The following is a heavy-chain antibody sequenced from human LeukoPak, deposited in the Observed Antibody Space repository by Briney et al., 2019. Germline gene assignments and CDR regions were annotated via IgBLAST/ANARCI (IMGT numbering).Heavy chain of an antibody. CDR2: IYHGGST. Sequence: PSETLSLTCAVSGYSISSAYYWGWIRQPPGKGLEWIASIYHGGSTYYNPSLKSRVTISVDTSKNQFSLKLSSVTAADTAVYYCINYDFWSGYFLWGQGTLVTVSS. CDR3: INYDFWSGYFL. D-gene: IGHD3-3*01. V-gene: IGHV4-38-2*01. J-gene: IGHJ4*02. CDR1: GYSISSAYY.